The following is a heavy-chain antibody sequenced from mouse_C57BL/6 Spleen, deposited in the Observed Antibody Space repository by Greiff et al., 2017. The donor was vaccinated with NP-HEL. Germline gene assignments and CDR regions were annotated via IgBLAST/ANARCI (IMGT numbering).Heavy chain of an antibody. CDR3: AREVLGYFDY. V-gene: IGHV7-1*01. J-gene: IGHJ2*01. D-gene: IGHD4-1*01. CDR2: SRNKANDYTT. Sequence: EVQLVESGGGLVQSGRSLRLSCATSGFTFSDFYMEWVRQAPGKGLEWIAASRNKANDYTTEYSASVKGRFIVSRDTSQSILYLQMNALRAEDTAIYYCAREVLGYFDYWGQGTTLTVSS. CDR1: GFTFSDFY.